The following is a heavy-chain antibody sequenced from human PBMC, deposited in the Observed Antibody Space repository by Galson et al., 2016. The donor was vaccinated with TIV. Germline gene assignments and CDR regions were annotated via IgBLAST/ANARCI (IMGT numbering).Heavy chain of an antibody. CDR2: VYSDGST. D-gene: IGHD3-22*01. Sequence: SLRLSCAASGLTVSTNYMSWVRQAPGKGLEWVSIVYSDGSTYYADSVKGRFSISRDNSKNTVYLQLNSLRAEDTAVYCCARSYDSSGNRGRFDHWGQGTLVTVSS. CDR3: ARSYDSSGNRGRFDH. J-gene: IGHJ4*02. CDR1: GLTVSTNY. V-gene: IGHV3-53*01.